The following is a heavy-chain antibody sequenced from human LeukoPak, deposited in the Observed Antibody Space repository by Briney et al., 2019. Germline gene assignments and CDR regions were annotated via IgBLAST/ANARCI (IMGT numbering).Heavy chain of an antibody. J-gene: IGHJ4*02. V-gene: IGHV3-30*18. CDR2: ISYDGSNK. CDR3: AKDRDGGYDILTGYSYFDY. Sequence: PGGSLRLSCAASGFTFSSYGMHWVRQAPGKGLEWVAVISYDGSNKYYADSVKGRFTISRDNSKNTLYLQMNSLRAEDTAVYYCAKDRDGGYDILTGYSYFDYWGQGTLVTVSS. CDR1: GFTFSSYG. D-gene: IGHD3-9*01.